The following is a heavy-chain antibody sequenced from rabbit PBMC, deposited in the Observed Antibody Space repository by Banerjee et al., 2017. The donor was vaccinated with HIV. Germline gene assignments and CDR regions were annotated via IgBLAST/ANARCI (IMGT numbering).Heavy chain of an antibody. V-gene: IGHV1S40*01. D-gene: IGHD4-2*01. CDR2: INTSSGNT. CDR3: ARGDAGSSWGLDL. CDR1: GFSFSSGYY. J-gene: IGHJ3*01. Sequence: QSLEESGGGLVKPGASLTLTCKASGFSFSSGYYMCWVRQAPGKGLEWIACINTSSGNTVYASWAKGRFTISKTSSTTVTLQMTSLTAADTATYFCARGDAGSSWGLDLWGQGTLVTVS.